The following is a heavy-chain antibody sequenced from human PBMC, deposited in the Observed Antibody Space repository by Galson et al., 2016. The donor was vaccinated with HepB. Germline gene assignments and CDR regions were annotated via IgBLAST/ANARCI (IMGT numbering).Heavy chain of an antibody. Sequence: FTISRDNSKNTLYLQMNSLRAEGTAVYYCAKNDILTGYSAFDYWGQGTLVTVSS. CDR3: AKNDILTGYSAFDY. V-gene: IGHV3-30*02. J-gene: IGHJ4*02. D-gene: IGHD3-9*01.